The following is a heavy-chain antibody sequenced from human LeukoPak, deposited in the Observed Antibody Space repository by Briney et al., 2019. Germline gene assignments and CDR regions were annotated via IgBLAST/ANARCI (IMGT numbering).Heavy chain of an antibody. CDR3: ARNRPTTGDFIS. D-gene: IGHD1-1*01. Sequence: ASVKVSCKTSGYTFTSYDINWVRQATGQGLEWLGWMSPNNGDTDYAQKFQGRVTVTRDTSTNTAYMELSALTSEDTAVYYCARNRPTTGDFISWGQGALVTVSS. V-gene: IGHV1-8*01. CDR2: MSPNNGDT. J-gene: IGHJ4*02. CDR1: GYTFTSYD.